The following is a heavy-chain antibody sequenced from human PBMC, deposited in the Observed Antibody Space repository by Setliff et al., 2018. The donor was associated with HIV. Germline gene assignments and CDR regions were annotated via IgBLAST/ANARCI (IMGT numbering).Heavy chain of an antibody. V-gene: IGHV4-34*12. D-gene: IGHD2-21*02. Sequence: PSETLSLTCDVFGGSFSGYYWSWIRQPPGKGLKWIGEIIPSGSANYNPSLKSRVTMSIDTSKSQFSLKLSSVTAADTAVYYCVRQADCGGDCVLGYWGQGTLVTVSS. J-gene: IGHJ4*02. CDR3: VRQADCGGDCVLGY. CDR1: GGSFSGYY. CDR2: IIPSGSA.